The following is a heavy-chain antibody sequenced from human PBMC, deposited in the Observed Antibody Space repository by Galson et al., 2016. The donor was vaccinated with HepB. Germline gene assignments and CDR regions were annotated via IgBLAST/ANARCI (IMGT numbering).Heavy chain of an antibody. CDR2: IYSGGST. V-gene: IGHV3-53*01. CDR1: GFTVSSSY. D-gene: IGHD6-19*01. Sequence: SLRLSCAASGFTVSSSYMSWVRQAPGKGLEWVSVIYSGGSTYYADSVKGRFTISRDNSKNTLYLQMNSLKAEDTAVYYCARDECYSNGWSDWGQGTLVTVSS. J-gene: IGHJ4*02. CDR3: ARDECYSNGWSD.